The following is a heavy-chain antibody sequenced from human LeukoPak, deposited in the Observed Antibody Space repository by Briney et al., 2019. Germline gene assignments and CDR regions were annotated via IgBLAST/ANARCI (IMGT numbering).Heavy chain of an antibody. J-gene: IGHJ4*02. CDR3: ARRSWGSGFNY. D-gene: IGHD3-16*01. CDR2: IYSSGSA. V-gene: IGHV4-59*01. CDR1: GGSLSNYY. Sequence: SSETLSFTCCVSGGSLSNYYWTWIRRPPGKGLEWIGYIYSSGSANYNPSLKSRVNISIDTSENQFSLKLSSVTAADTAVDYCARRSWGSGFNYWGQGALVTVSS.